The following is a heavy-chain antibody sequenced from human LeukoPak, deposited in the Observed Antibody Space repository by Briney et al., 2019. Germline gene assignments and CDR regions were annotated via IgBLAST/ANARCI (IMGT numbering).Heavy chain of an antibody. CDR3: ANRSSSGWFYFDS. Sequence: PGGSLRLSCAASGFTFTNYAMSWVRQAPGTGLEWVSTISDSGSKTYYADSVKGRFTISRDTSKNTLHLQMNSLRAEDTAVYYCANRSSSGWFYFDSWGQGTLVTVSS. J-gene: IGHJ4*02. CDR1: GFTFTNYA. D-gene: IGHD6-19*01. V-gene: IGHV3-23*01. CDR2: ISDSGSKT.